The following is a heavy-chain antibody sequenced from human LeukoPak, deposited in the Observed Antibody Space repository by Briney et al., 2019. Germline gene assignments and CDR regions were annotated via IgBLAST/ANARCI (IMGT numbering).Heavy chain of an antibody. Sequence: PSETLSLTCGVYGGSFSDYYWSWIRQPPGKGLEWIGEINHSGSTNYNPSLKSRVTISVDTSKNQFSLKLSSVTAADTAVYYCARGRINYDFWSDLSGGWFDPWGQGTLVTVSS. CDR1: GGSFSDYY. V-gene: IGHV4-34*01. D-gene: IGHD3-3*01. CDR2: INHSGST. CDR3: ARGRINYDFWSDLSGGWFDP. J-gene: IGHJ5*02.